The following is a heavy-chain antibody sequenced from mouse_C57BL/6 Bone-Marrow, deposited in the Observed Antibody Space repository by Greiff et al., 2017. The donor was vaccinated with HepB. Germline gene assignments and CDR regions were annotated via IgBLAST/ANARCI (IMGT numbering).Heavy chain of an antibody. D-gene: IGHD2-4*01. J-gene: IGHJ2*01. CDR3: ARPNYDYFDY. CDR1: GYTFTSYW. Sequence: QVQLQQPGAELVKPGASVKLSCKASGYTFTSYWMQWVKQRPGQGLEWIGEIDPSDSYTNYNQKFKGKATLTVDTSSSTAYMQLSSLTSEDSAVYYCARPNYDYFDYWGQGTTLTVSS. CDR2: IDPSDSYT. V-gene: IGHV1-50*01.